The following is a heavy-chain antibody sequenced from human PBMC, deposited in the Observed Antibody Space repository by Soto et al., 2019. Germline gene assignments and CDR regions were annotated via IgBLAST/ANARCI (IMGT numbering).Heavy chain of an antibody. Sequence: QVQLVQSGAEVKKPGASVKVSCKASGYTFTSYAMHWVRQAPGQRLEWMGWINAGNGNTKYSQKFQGRVTITRDTSASTAYMELSSLRSEDTAVYYCERDLGWWPWDYWGQGTLVTVSS. CDR1: GYTFTSYA. CDR3: ERDLGWWPWDY. D-gene: IGHD2-15*01. V-gene: IGHV1-3*01. J-gene: IGHJ4*02. CDR2: INAGNGNT.